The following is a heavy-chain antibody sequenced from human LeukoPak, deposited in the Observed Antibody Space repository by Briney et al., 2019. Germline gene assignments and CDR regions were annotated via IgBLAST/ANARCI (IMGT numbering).Heavy chain of an antibody. V-gene: IGHV3-23*01. J-gene: IGHJ4*02. D-gene: IGHD2/OR15-2a*01. CDR2: ISGNGRTT. Sequence: PGGSLRLSYTASGFTFTTHAMTWVRQAPGKGPEWASSISGNGRTTYYSDSVRGRFTISRDNSRNTLYLQMNSLRADDTAVYYCVSRGGASVFYYFDFWGQGTLVTVSS. CDR1: GFTFTTHA. CDR3: VSRGGASVFYYFDF.